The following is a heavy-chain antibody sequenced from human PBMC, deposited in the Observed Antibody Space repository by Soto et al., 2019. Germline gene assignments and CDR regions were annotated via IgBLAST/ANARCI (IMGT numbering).Heavy chain of an antibody. CDR3: ARMIGYGMDV. V-gene: IGHV2-70*04. J-gene: IGHJ6*02. CDR2: IDWDDDK. Sequence: SGPTLVNPTQTLTLTCTFSGFSLSTSGMRVSWIRQPPGKALEWLARIDWDDDKFYSTSLKTRLTISKDTSKNQVVLTMTNMDPVDTATYYCARMIGYGMDVWGQGTTVTVSS. CDR1: GFSLSTSGMR. D-gene: IGHD3-22*01.